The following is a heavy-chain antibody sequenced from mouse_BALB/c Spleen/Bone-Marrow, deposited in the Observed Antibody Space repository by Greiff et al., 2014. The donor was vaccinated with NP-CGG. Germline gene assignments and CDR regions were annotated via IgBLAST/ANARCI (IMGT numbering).Heavy chain of an antibody. D-gene: IGHD1-2*01. Sequence: EVMLVESGGGLVQPGGSLRLSCATSGFTFTDYYMSWVRQPPGKALEWLGFIRNKAKGYTTDYSASVKGRFTISRDNSQSILYLQVNTLRAEDSATYYCARDITTATGNWYFDVWGAGTTLTVSS. CDR1: GFTFTDYY. V-gene: IGHV7-3*02. CDR2: IRNKAKGYTT. CDR3: ARDITTATGNWYFDV. J-gene: IGHJ1*01.